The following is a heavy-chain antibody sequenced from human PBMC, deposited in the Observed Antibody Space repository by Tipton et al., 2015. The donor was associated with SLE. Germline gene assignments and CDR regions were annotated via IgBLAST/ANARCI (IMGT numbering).Heavy chain of an antibody. CDR3: ARAVTWYYDFWSGYSPDAFDI. CDR2: IYYSGST. CDR1: GGSISSYN. V-gene: IGHV4-59*01. J-gene: IGHJ3*02. D-gene: IGHD3-3*01. Sequence: TLSLTCTVSGGSISSYNWSWIRQPPGKGLEWIGYIYYSGSTKYNPSLTSRVTISVDTSKNQFSLKLSSVTAADTAVYYCARAVTWYYDFWSGYSPDAFDIWGQETMVTVSS.